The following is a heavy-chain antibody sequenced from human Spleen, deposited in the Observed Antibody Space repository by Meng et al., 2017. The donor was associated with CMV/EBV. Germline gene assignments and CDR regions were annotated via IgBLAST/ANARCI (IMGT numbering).Heavy chain of an antibody. J-gene: IGHJ4*02. CDR1: GFTLSSYS. CDR3: SYSSLGY. CDR2: ISSSRSYI. Sequence: GESLKISCAASGFTLSSYSMNWVRQAPGKGLEWVSSISSSRSYIYYADSVQGRFTIPRDNAKNSWYLQINSLRAEDTAVYYCSYSSLGYWGQGTLVTVSS. D-gene: IGHD6-13*01. V-gene: IGHV3-21*01.